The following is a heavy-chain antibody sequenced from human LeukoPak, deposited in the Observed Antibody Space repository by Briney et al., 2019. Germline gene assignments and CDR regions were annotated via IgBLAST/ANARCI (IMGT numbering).Heavy chain of an antibody. CDR3: AKSQNYDILTGHTDY. CDR2: INRRGHT. D-gene: IGHD3-9*01. CDR1: GFTFDRFT. V-gene: IGHV3-43*01. J-gene: IGHJ4*02. Sequence: PGGSLRLSCAASGFTFDRFTIHWVRQTPGKGLEWVSLINRRGHTFYADSVKGRFTISRDNAKNSLYLQMNSLRAEDTALYYCAKSQNYDILTGHTDYWGQGTLVTVSS.